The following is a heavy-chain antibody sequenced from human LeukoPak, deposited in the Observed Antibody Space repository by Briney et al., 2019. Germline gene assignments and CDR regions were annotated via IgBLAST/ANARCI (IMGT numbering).Heavy chain of an antibody. D-gene: IGHD3-22*01. Sequence: SVRVSSKASGGTFSSYAISWVRQAPGQGLEWMGGIIPIFGTANYAQKFQGRVTITADESTSTAYMELSSLRSEDTALYYCARELRYDNSDSGAFWGQGTVVTVSS. CDR1: GGTFSSYA. CDR3: ARELRYDNSDSGAF. J-gene: IGHJ3*01. CDR2: IIPIFGTA. V-gene: IGHV1-69*13.